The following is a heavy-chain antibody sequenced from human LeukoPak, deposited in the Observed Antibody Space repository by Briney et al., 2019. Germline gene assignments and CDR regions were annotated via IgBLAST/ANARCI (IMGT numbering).Heavy chain of an antibody. J-gene: IGHJ6*02. Sequence: GSLRLSCAASGFTFSSYAMSWIRQPPGKGLEWIGEINHSGSTNYNPSLKSRVTISVDTSKNQFSLKLSSVTAADTAVYYCARVSGGYYYYGMDGWGQGTTVTVSS. CDR1: GFTFSSYA. V-gene: IGHV4-34*01. CDR2: INHSGST. CDR3: ARVSGGYYYYGMDG. D-gene: IGHD3-16*01.